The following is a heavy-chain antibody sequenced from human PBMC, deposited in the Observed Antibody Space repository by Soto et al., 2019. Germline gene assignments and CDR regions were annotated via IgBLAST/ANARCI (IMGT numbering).Heavy chain of an antibody. CDR1: GFTFSSYA. V-gene: IGHV3-23*01. J-gene: IGHJ5*02. CDR3: AKDALGGFHYNWFDP. Sequence: GGSLRLCCAASGFTFSSYAMSWVRQAPEKGLEWVSAISGSGGSTYYADSVKGRFTVSRDNSKNTLYLQMNSLRAEDTAVYYCAKDALGGFHYNWFDPLGQGTLVTVSS. CDR2: ISGSGGST. D-gene: IGHD3-16*01.